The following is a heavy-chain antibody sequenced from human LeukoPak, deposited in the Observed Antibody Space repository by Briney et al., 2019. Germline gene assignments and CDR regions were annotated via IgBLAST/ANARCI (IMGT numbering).Heavy chain of an antibody. D-gene: IGHD3-3*01. V-gene: IGHV3-23*01. Sequence: GGSLRLSCAASGFTFSTYAMSWVRQAPGKGVEWVSAISGSGGSTYSADSVKGRFTISRDNSKNTLYLLMNSLRADDTAVYYCAKEGPIPSDFWSAYYQIDSWGQGTLVTVSS. CDR2: ISGSGGST. CDR1: GFTFSTYA. CDR3: AKEGPIPSDFWSAYYQIDS. J-gene: IGHJ4*02.